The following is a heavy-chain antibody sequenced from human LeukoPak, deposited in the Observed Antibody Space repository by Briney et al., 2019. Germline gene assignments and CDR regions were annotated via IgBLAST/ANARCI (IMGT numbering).Heavy chain of an antibody. CDR2: INHSGST. J-gene: IGHJ5*01. Sequence: SQTLSLTCAVSGGSISSGGYYWSWIRQPPGKGLEWIGEINHSGSTNYNPSLKSRVTISVDTSKNQFSLKLSSVTAADTAVYYCAAVSWYSSSWYDCWGQGTLVTVSS. D-gene: IGHD6-13*01. V-gene: IGHV4-30-2*01. CDR3: AAVSWYSSSWYDC. CDR1: GGSISSGGYY.